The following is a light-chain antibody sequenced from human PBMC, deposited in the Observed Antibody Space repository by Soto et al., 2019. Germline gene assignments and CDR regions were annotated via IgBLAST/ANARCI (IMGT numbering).Light chain of an antibody. V-gene: IGLV1-47*01. Sequence: QPVLTQPPSASGTPGQRVTISCSGSSSNIGSNYVYWYQQLPGTAPKLLIYRSNQRPSGVPDRFSGSKSGTSASLALSGLRSEDEAHYYCAAWDDSLSGVVFGGGTKLTVL. CDR3: AAWDDSLSGVV. CDR1: SSNIGSNY. CDR2: RSN. J-gene: IGLJ2*01.